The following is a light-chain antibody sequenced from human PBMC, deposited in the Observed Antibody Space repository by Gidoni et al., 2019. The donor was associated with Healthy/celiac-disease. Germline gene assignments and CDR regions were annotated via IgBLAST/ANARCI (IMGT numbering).Light chain of an antibody. Sequence: QSALTQPAYVSGSPGQSITISCTGTISDVGGYNYVYWYQQHPGKATKLMIYDVSNRPSVVSNRFSGSKSGNTASLTIPGLQAEVEADYYFSSYTIISTLVFGGWTKLTVL. CDR1: ISDVGGYNY. J-gene: IGLJ2*01. CDR2: DVS. CDR3: SSYTIISTLV. V-gene: IGLV2-14*03.